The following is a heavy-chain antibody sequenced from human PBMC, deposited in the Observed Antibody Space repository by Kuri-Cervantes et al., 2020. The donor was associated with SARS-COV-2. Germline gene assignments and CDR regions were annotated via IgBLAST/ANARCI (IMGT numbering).Heavy chain of an antibody. D-gene: IGHD3-9*01. CDR2: ISSSSSTI. CDR3: ARDALSDILTGYYPQGFDY. J-gene: IGHJ4*02. Sequence: GESLKISCAASGFTFSSYSMNWVRQAPGKGLEWVSYISSSSSTIYYADSVKGRFNISSDNAKNSLYLQINSLRAEDTAVYYCARDALSDILTGYYPQGFDYWGQGTLVTVSS. V-gene: IGHV3-48*01. CDR1: GFTFSSYS.